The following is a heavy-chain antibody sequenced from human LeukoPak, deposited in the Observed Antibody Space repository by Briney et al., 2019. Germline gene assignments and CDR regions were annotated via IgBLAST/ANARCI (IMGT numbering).Heavy chain of an antibody. CDR2: IYYSGST. CDR3: AIIDGIFDY. D-gene: IGHD1-26*01. CDR1: GGSISSSSYY. Sequence: SETLSLTCTVSGGSISSSSYYWGWIRQPPGKGLEWIRSIYYSGSTYYNPSLKSRVTISVDTSKNQFSLKLSSVTAADTAVYYCAIIDGIFDYWGQGTLVTVSS. V-gene: IGHV4-39*01. J-gene: IGHJ4*02.